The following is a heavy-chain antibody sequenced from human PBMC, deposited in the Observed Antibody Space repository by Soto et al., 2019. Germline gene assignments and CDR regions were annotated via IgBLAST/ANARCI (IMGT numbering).Heavy chain of an antibody. D-gene: IGHD5-12*01. J-gene: IGHJ6*02. CDR3: AKGRVSGYDVIYYYCCIDF. V-gene: IGHV3-23*01. Sequence: GGSLRLSCAASGFTFSSYAMSWVRQAPGKGLEWVSAISGSGGSTYYADSVKGRFTISRDNSKNTLYLQMNSLRAEDTAVDYCAKGRVSGYDVIYYYCCIDFCVQGPTCTLSS. CDR2: ISGSGGST. CDR1: GFTFSSYA.